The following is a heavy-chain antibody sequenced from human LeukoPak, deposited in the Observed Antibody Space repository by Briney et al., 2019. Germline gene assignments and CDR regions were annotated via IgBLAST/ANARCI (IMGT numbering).Heavy chain of an antibody. Sequence: PGESLRLSCAGSGFTFSKSAMTWVRQAPGTGLEWVSAISGRGGHTYYTDSVKGRFTISRDNSKNMLYLQMSSLRAEDTAVYYCAKREAEESGPIDYWGQGTLVTVSS. CDR1: GFTFSKSA. CDR2: ISGRGGHT. D-gene: IGHD3-3*01. V-gene: IGHV3-23*01. J-gene: IGHJ4*02. CDR3: AKREAEESGPIDY.